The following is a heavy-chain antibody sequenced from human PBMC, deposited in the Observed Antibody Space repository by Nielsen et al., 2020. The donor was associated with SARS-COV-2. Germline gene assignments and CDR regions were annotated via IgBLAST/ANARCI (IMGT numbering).Heavy chain of an antibody. CDR3: AKHRWGHFYDSIDY. CDR1: GFTFNNYH. V-gene: IGHV3-23*01. CDR2: ISGGDDST. J-gene: IGHJ4*02. D-gene: IGHD3-22*01. Sequence: GESLKISCAASGFTFNNYHMSWVRQAPEKGLEWVSSISGGDDSTYYADSVKGRFTISRDNSKNTLYLQMNSLRAEDTAVYYCAKHRWGHFYDSIDYWDQGNLVTVSS.